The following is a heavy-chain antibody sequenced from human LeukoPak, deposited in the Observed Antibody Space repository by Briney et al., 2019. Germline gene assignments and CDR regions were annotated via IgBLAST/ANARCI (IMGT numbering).Heavy chain of an antibody. CDR3: AKDLTGTYGFDF. J-gene: IGHJ3*01. V-gene: IGHV3-11*04. CDR2: ISGSGRTI. D-gene: IGHD3-10*01. CDR1: GFTFRDYY. Sequence: GGSLRLSCTASGFTFRDYYMSWFPQAPGKGLEWLSHISGSGRTIHYADSVKGRLTASRDTAKNSLYLQMNDLRVEDTAVYYCAKDLTGTYGFDFWGQGTMVTVSS.